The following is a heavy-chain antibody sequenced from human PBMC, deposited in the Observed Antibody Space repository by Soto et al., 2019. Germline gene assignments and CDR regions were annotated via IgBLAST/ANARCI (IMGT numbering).Heavy chain of an antibody. J-gene: IGHJ6*02. CDR3: ARGSLKLPSRSYDFWSGHLSNYYYGMDV. V-gene: IGHV4-34*01. CDR2: INHSGST. D-gene: IGHD3-3*01. Sequence: LSLTCAVYGGSFSGYYWSWIRQPPGKGLEWMGEINHSGSTNYNPSLKSRVTISVDTSKNQFSLKLSSVTAADTAVYYCARGSLKLPSRSYDFWSGHLSNYYYGMDVWGHGXLVTVSS. CDR1: GGSFSGYY.